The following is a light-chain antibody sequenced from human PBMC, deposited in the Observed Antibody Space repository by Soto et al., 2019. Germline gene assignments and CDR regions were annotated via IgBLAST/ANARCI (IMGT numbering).Light chain of an antibody. J-gene: IGLJ2*01. CDR2: EVS. CDR3: CSYAGSRTHVL. Sequence: QSALTQPASVSGSPGQSITISCTGTSSDLGGYNYVSWYQQHPGKAPKLMIYEVSSRPLGVSNRFSGSKSGNTASLTISGLQAEDEAEYYCCSYAGSRTHVLFGGGTKVTVL. CDR1: SSDLGGYNY. V-gene: IGLV2-23*02.